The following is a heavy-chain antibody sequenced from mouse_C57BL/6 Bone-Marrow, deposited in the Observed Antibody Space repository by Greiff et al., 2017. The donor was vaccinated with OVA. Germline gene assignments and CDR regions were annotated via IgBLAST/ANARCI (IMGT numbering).Heavy chain of an antibody. CDR3: TGSSYDYYAMDY. V-gene: IGHV1-5*01. J-gene: IGHJ4*01. CDR2: IYPGNSDT. CDR1: GYTFTSYW. Sequence: DVKLQESGTVLARPGASVKMSCKTSGYTFTSYWMHWVKQRPGQGLEWIGAIYPGNSDTSYNQKFKGKAKLTAVTSASTAYMELSSLTNEDSAVYYCTGSSYDYYAMDYWGQGTSVTVSS. D-gene: IGHD1-1*01.